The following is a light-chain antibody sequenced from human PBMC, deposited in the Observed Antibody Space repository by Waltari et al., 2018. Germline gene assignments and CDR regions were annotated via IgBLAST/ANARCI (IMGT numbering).Light chain of an antibody. Sequence: DIVMTQSPLSLPVTPGEPASISCRSSQSLLHSNGYNYLDWYLQKPGQSPQLLISLGSNRASGVPDRFSGSGSGTDFTLKISRVEAEDVGVYYCMQALQTPATFGQGTKVEIK. CDR1: QSLLHSNGYNY. CDR3: MQALQTPAT. J-gene: IGKJ1*01. V-gene: IGKV2-28*01. CDR2: LGS.